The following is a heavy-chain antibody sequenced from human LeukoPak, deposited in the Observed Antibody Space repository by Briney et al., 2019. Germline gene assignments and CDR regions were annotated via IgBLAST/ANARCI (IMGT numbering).Heavy chain of an antibody. CDR1: GFSFDDYA. J-gene: IGHJ4*02. Sequence: GGAPRVSCVAPGFSFDDYAMHWVRPAPGKGLEWVSLISGDGGSTYYADSVKGRFTISRDNSQNSLYLQMNSLRTAGTALYNCAKDQRAHFDYWGQGTLVTV. V-gene: IGHV3-43*02. CDR2: ISGDGGST. D-gene: IGHD1-26*01. CDR3: AKDQRAHFDY.